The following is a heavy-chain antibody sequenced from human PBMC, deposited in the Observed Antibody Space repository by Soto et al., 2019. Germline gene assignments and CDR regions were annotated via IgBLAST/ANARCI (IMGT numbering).Heavy chain of an antibody. CDR3: ATKIGTTSWWFDP. CDR2: INHSGST. CDR1: GGSFSGYY. D-gene: IGHD1-1*01. Sequence: SETLSLTCAVYGGSFSGYYWSWIRQPPGKGLEWIGEINHSGSTNYNPSLKSRVTTSVDTSKNQFSLKLSSVTAADTAVYYCATKIGTTSWWFDPWGQGTLVTVSS. J-gene: IGHJ5*02. V-gene: IGHV4-34*01.